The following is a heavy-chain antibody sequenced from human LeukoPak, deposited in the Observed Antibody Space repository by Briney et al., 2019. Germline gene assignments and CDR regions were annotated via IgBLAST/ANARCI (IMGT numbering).Heavy chain of an antibody. Sequence: GGSLRLSCAASGFTFSNAWMSWVRQAPGKGLEWLSYISSSGSTIYYADSVKGRFTISRDNAENSLYLQMNSLRAEDTAVYYRARDWGIRYFDWPNYFDYWGQGTLVTVSS. CDR3: ARDWGIRYFDWPNYFDY. CDR2: ISSSGSTI. J-gene: IGHJ4*02. CDR1: GFTFSNAW. V-gene: IGHV3-48*01. D-gene: IGHD3-9*01.